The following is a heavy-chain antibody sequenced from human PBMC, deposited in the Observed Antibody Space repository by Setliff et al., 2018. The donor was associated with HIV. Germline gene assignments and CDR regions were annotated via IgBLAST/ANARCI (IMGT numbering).Heavy chain of an antibody. J-gene: IGHJ6*03. CDR3: ARHRDPPGTRWIFYYYYMDL. Sequence: SETLSLTCTVSGGSISSHYWGWIRLPPGKGLEWIGSMYYSGNTYYNPSLKSRVTISVDTSRSHVSLRLSSVTAADTDVYYCARHRDPPGTRWIFYYYYMDLWGEGTTVTVSS. V-gene: IGHV4-39*01. D-gene: IGHD5-12*01. CDR1: GGSISSHY. CDR2: MYYSGNT.